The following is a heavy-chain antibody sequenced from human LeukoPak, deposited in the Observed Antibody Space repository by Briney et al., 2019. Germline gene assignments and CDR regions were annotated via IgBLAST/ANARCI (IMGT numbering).Heavy chain of an antibody. J-gene: IGHJ4*02. CDR2: IYYSGST. CDR1: GGSFSTYS. D-gene: IGHD6-19*01. CDR3: ARVLSLPGIAVAGSFGY. V-gene: IGHV4-59*01. Sequence: SETLSLTCAVYGGSFSTYSWSWIRQPPGKGLEWIGYIYYSGSTNYNPSLKSRVTISVDTSKNQFSLKLSSVTAADTAVYYCARVLSLPGIAVAGSFGYWGQGTLVTVSS.